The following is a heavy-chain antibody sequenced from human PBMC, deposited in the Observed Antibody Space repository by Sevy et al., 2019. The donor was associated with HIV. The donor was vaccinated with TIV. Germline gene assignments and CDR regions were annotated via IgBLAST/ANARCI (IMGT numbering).Heavy chain of an antibody. CDR3: ARSPGSVAVAGDYYFDY. Sequence: ASVKVSCKASGGTFSSYAISWVRQVPGQGLEWMGGIIPIFGTANYAQKFQGRVTITADKSTSTAYMELSSLRSEDTAVYYCARSPGSVAVAGDYYFDYWGQGTLVTVSS. CDR1: GGTFSSYA. V-gene: IGHV1-69*06. CDR2: IIPIFGTA. D-gene: IGHD6-19*01. J-gene: IGHJ4*02.